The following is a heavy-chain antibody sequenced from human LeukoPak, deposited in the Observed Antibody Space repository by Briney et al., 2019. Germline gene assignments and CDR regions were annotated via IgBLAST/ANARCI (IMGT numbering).Heavy chain of an antibody. Sequence: ASVKVSCKASGGTFSSYAISWVRQAPGQGLEWMGGIIPIFGTANYAQKFQGRVTITADESTSTAYMELSSLRSEDTAVYYCARDRLIASGYYYGMDVWGQGTTATVSS. CDR3: ARDRLIASGYYYGMDV. V-gene: IGHV1-69*13. J-gene: IGHJ6*02. CDR2: IIPIFGTA. CDR1: GGTFSSYA. D-gene: IGHD2-15*01.